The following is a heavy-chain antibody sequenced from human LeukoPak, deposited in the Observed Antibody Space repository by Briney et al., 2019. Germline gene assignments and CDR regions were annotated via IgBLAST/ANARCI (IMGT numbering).Heavy chain of an antibody. Sequence: SQTLSLTCTVSGGSISSGSYYWSWIRQPAGKGLEWIGRIYTSGSTNYNPSLKSRVTISVDTSKNQFSLKLSSVTAADTAVYYCAMSGEINWFDPWGQGTLVTVSS. CDR1: GGSISSGSYY. CDR2: IYTSGST. V-gene: IGHV4-61*02. D-gene: IGHD3-10*01. CDR3: AMSGEINWFDP. J-gene: IGHJ5*02.